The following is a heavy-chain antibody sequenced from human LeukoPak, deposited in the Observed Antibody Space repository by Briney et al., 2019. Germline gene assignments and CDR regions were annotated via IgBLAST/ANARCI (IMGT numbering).Heavy chain of an antibody. CDR3: ARDGGLYHSSGPGHGMDV. J-gene: IGHJ6*02. D-gene: IGHD6-19*01. Sequence: ASVKVSCKASGYTFTSYGISWVRQAPGQGLEWMGWISAYNGNTNYAQKLQGRVTMTTDTSTSTAYMELRSLRSDDTAVYYCARDGGLYHSSGPGHGMDVWGQGTTVTVSS. CDR1: GYTFTSYG. CDR2: ISAYNGNT. V-gene: IGHV1-18*01.